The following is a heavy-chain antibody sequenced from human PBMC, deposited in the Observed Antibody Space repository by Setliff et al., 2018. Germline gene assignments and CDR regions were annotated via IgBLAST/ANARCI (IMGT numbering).Heavy chain of an antibody. CDR2: INTNTGNP. V-gene: IGHV7-4-1*02. CDR3: ARGLAVPFQQRDAFDI. CDR1: GYTFTSYA. D-gene: IGHD6-19*01. J-gene: IGHJ3*02. Sequence: ASVKVSCKASGYTFTSYAMNWVRQAPGQGLEWMGWINTNTGNPTYAQGLTGRFVFSLDTSVSTAYLQISSLKAEDTAVYYCARGLAVPFQQRDAFDIWGQGTMVTVSS.